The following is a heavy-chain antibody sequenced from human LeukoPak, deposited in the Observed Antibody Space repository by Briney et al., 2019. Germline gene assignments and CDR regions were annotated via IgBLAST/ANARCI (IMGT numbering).Heavy chain of an antibody. CDR2: IYASGST. J-gene: IGHJ4*02. CDR1: GGSISNYY. CDR3: ARATREAEEAYYFDY. V-gene: IGHV4-4*07. D-gene: IGHD5-12*01. Sequence: PSETLSLTCTVSGGSISNYYWSWVRQPAGKGLEWIGRIYASGSTNYHPSLQSRVTMSIDTSKNQFSLKLNSVTAADTAVYYCARATREAEEAYYFDYWGQGTLVTVSS.